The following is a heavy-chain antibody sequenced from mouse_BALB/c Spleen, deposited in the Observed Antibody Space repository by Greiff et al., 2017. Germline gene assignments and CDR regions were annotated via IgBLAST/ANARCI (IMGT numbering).Heavy chain of an antibody. J-gene: IGHJ1*01. Sequence: EVMLVESGAELVRSGASVKLSCTASGFNIKDYYMHWVKQRPEQGLEWIGWIDPENGDTEYAPKFQGKATMTADTSSNTAYLQLSSLTSEDTAVYYCNAGQGYFDVWGAGTTVTVSS. CDR2: IDPENGDT. CDR3: NAGQGYFDV. V-gene: IGHV14-4*02. D-gene: IGHD3-3*01. CDR1: GFNIKDYY.